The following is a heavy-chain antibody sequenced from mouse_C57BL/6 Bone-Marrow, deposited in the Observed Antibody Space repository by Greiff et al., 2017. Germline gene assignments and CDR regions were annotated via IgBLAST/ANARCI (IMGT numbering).Heavy chain of an antibody. CDR1: GYTFTDYE. J-gene: IGHJ2*01. D-gene: IGHD1-1*01. V-gene: IGHV1-15*01. Sequence: VQLQQSGAELVRPGASVTLSCKASGYTFTDYEMHWVKQTPVHGLEWIGAIDPETGGTAYNQKFKGKAILTADKSSSTAYMELRSLTSEDSAVXYCTYDYGSIYPYYFDYWGQGTTLTVSS. CDR2: IDPETGGT. CDR3: TYDYGSIYPYYFDY.